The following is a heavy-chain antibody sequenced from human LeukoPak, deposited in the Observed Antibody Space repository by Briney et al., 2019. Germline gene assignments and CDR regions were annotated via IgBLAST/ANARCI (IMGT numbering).Heavy chain of an antibody. V-gene: IGHV4-39*07. CDR3: ARGPTYYYDSSGYSFFFQH. D-gene: IGHD3-22*01. CDR2: IYYSGST. J-gene: IGHJ1*01. CDR1: GGSISSSRHY. Sequence: PSETLSLTCTVSGGSISSSRHYWGWIRQPPGKGLEWIGNIYYSGSTYYNPSLKSRVTISVDTSKNQFSLKLSSVTAADTAVYYCARGPTYYYDSSGYSFFFQHWGQGTLVTVSS.